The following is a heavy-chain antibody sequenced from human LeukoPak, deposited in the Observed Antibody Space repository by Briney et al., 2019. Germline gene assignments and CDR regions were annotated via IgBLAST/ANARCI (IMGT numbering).Heavy chain of an antibody. CDR1: GGSISSSSYY. CDR3: ARGIGLNYYDSSGYFAHQYYFDY. Sequence: SETLSLTCTVSGGSISSSSYYWGWIRQPPGKGLEWIGSIYYSGSTYYNPSLKSRVTISVDTSKNQFSLKLSSVTAADTAVYYCARGIGLNYYDSSGYFAHQYYFDYWGQGTLVTVSS. V-gene: IGHV4-39*07. CDR2: IYYSGST. J-gene: IGHJ4*02. D-gene: IGHD3-22*01.